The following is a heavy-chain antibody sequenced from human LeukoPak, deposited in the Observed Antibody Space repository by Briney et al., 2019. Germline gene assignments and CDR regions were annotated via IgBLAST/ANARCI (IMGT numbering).Heavy chain of an antibody. CDR2: ISSSGHTI. J-gene: IGHJ4*02. CDR1: GFTFSSYE. D-gene: IGHD3-22*01. Sequence: GGSLRLSCAASGFTFSSYEMNWVRQAPGKGLEWVSYISSSGHTIYYADSVKGRFTISRDNAKNSLYLQMNSLRAEDTAVYFCAKRGVVIRVILVGFHKEAYYFDSWGQGALVSVSS. V-gene: IGHV3-48*03. CDR3: AKRGVVIRVILVGFHKEAYYFDS.